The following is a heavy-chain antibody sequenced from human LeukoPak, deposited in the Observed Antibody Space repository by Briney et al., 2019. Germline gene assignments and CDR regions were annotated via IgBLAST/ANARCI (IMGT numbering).Heavy chain of an antibody. J-gene: IGHJ4*02. CDR3: ARHVYRSRYFDY. CDR2: IYPGDSDP. CDR1: GYRFTRYW. V-gene: IGHV5-51*01. Sequence: GESLKISCKGSGYRFTRYWIGWVRQMPGKGLECMGIIYPGDSDPRYSPTFQCQFTISADKTITPAYLQWSSLKASDTAMYYGARHVYRSRYFDYWGQGTLVTVSS. D-gene: IGHD1-1*01.